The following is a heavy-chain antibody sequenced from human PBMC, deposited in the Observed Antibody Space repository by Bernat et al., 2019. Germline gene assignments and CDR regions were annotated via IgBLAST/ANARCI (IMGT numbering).Heavy chain of an antibody. Sequence: EVQLVETGGGLIQPGGSPRLSCAASGFTVSSNYMSWVRQAPGKGLEWVSVIYSGGSTYYADSVKGRFTISRDNSKNTLYLQMNSLRAEDTAVYYCARDRPHYYDSSGYNWYFDLWGRGTLVTVSS. D-gene: IGHD3-22*01. CDR3: ARDRPHYYDSSGYNWYFDL. CDR1: GFTVSSNY. V-gene: IGHV3-53*02. CDR2: IYSGGST. J-gene: IGHJ2*01.